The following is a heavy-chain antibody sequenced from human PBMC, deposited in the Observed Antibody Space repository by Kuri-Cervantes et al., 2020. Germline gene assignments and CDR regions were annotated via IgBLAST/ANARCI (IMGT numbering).Heavy chain of an antibody. CDR3: ARGGGHYYYGMDV. CDR1: GGSISSYY. V-gene: IGHV4-59*01. J-gene: IGHJ6*02. D-gene: IGHD2-15*01. Sequence: SETLSLTCTVSGGSISSYYWSWIRQPPGKGLEWIGYIYYSGSTNYSPSLKSRVTISVDTSKNQFSLKLSSVTAADTAVYYCARGGGHYYYGMDVWGQGTTVTVSS. CDR2: IYYSGST.